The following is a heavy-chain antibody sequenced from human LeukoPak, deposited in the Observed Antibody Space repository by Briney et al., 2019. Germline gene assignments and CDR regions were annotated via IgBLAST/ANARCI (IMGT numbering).Heavy chain of an antibody. CDR3: ARYTGTTLDY. CDR1: GYTFSSYY. V-gene: IGHV1-46*01. D-gene: IGHD1-26*01. Sequence: ASVKVSCKASGYTFSSYYIHWVRQAPGQGLEWMGVINPNSGGTTYAQKLQGRVTMTRDTSTSTVYMELSSLTSEDTAVYYCARYTGTTLDYWGQGTLVTVSS. CDR2: INPNSGGT. J-gene: IGHJ4*02.